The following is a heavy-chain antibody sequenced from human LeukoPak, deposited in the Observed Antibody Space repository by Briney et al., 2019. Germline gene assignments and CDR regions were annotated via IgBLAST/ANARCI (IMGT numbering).Heavy chain of an antibody. CDR2: IRYDGGNK. CDR1: GFTFSRYG. CDR3: AKVSSSWDNDAFDI. J-gene: IGHJ3*02. V-gene: IGHV3-30*02. D-gene: IGHD6-13*01. Sequence: PGGSLRLSCVASGFTFSRYGMHWVRQAPGKGLEWVAFIRYDGGNKYYADSVKGRFTFSRDNSKNTLYLQMNSLRAEDTAVYYCAKVSSSWDNDAFDIWGQGTMVTVSS.